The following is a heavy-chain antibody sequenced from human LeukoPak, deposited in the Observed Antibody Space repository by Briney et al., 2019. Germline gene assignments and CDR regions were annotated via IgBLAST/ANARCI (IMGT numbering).Heavy chain of an antibody. V-gene: IGHV5-51*01. J-gene: IGHJ2*01. D-gene: IGHD2-2*01. CDR2: IHPGDSHT. Sequence: GESLKISCEGSEYTFTKDWIGWVRQMPGKGLEWMGIIHPGDSHTWYSPSFQGQVTISADKSISMAYLQWSSLKASDTAMYFCARQPGMTAKSWYFDLWGRGTLVTVSS. CDR3: ARQPGMTAKSWYFDL. CDR1: EYTFTKDW.